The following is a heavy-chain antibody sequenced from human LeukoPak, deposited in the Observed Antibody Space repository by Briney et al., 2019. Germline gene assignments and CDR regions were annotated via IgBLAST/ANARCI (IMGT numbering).Heavy chain of an antibody. CDR1: GVSISSYY. CDR3: ARAPYYDFWSGYDY. CDR2: IHYSGST. J-gene: IGHJ4*02. D-gene: IGHD3-3*01. V-gene: IGHV4-59*01. Sequence: PSETLSLTCTVSGVSISSYYWSWIRQPPGKGLEWIGYIHYSGSTNYNPSLKSRVTKSVDTSKNQFSLKLSSVTAADTAVYYCARAPYYDFWSGYDYWGQGTLVTVSS.